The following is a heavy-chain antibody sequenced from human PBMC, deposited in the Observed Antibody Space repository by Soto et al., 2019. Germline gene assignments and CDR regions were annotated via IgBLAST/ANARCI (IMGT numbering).Heavy chain of an antibody. V-gene: IGHV3-30*18. CDR2: ISYDGSNK. J-gene: IGHJ4*02. CDR3: AKSYSPYVWGSYRLY. Sequence: QVQLVESGGGVVQPGRSLRLSCAASGFTFSSYGMHWVRQAPGKGLEWVAVISYDGSNKYYADSVKGRFTISRDNSKNTLYLQINSLRAEDTAVYYCAKSYSPYVWGSYRLYWGQGTLVTVSS. CDR1: GFTFSSYG. D-gene: IGHD3-16*02.